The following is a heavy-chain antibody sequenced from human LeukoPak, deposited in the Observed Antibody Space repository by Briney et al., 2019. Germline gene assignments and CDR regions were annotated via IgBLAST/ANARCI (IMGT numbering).Heavy chain of an antibody. CDR1: GVSVGGYY. CDR2: IRSGYT. V-gene: IGHV4-34*01. D-gene: IGHD2-2*02. CDR3: ARMRCGHTDNRCYNY. Sequence: PSDTLSLTCAVHGVSVGGYYWSWIRQSPGKGLEWIGEIRSGYTNYNPSLKTRVTISADTSENQLSLRLTSVTAADTAVYYCARMRCGHTDNRCYNYWGQGTLVTVSS. J-gene: IGHJ4*02.